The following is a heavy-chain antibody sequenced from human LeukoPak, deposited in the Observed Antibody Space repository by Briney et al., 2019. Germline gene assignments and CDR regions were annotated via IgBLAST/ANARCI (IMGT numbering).Heavy chain of an antibody. CDR2: IWFEGSNR. D-gene: IGHD2-8*01. Sequence: PGWSLRLSCAASGFTFSSYGMHWVRQAPGKGLEWVAVIWFEGSNRYYADSVKGRFTISRDNSKKTLFLQMNSLRAEDTAVYYCAREAGYCTNGVCFDYWGQGTLVTVSS. CDR3: AREAGYCTNGVCFDY. CDR1: GFTFSSYG. J-gene: IGHJ4*02. V-gene: IGHV3-33*01.